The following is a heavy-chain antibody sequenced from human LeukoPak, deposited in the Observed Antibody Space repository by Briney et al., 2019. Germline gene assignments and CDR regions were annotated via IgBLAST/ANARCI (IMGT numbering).Heavy chain of an antibody. CDR1: GFTFSSYS. D-gene: IGHD4-17*01. CDR2: ISSSSSYI. J-gene: IGHJ3*02. CDR3: ARRGAAVGGFDI. V-gene: IGHV3-21*01. Sequence: GGSLRLSCAASGFTFSSYSMNWVRQAPGKGLEWVSSISSSSSYIYYADSVKGRFTISRDNAKNSLYLQMNSLRAEDTAVYYCARRGAAVGGFDIWGQGTMVTVSS.